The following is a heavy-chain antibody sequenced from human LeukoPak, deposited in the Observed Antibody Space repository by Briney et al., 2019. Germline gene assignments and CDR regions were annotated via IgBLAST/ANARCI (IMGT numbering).Heavy chain of an antibody. CDR2: IIPIFGTA. D-gene: IGHD6-13*01. J-gene: IGHJ5*02. Sequence: SVKVSCKASGYTFTRYYLHWVRQAPGQGLEWMGGIIPIFGTANYAQKFQGRVTITADESTSTAYMELSSLRSEDTAVYYCARVGSVGSSSWYVTRNNWFDPWGQGTLVTVSS. CDR3: ARVGSVGSSSWYVTRNNWFDP. V-gene: IGHV1-69*13. CDR1: GYTFTRYY.